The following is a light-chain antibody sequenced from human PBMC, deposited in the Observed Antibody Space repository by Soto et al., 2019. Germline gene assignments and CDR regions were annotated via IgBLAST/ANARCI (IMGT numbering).Light chain of an antibody. V-gene: IGKV3-15*01. Sequence: EIVMTQSPAPLSVSPGERATLSCRASQSVSNTLAWYQKQPGQAPRLLLYGASTSATGIPARFSGSGSGTESTLTISSLHSDDFAFYYGQQYNNWWTFGQGTRVDIK. CDR1: QSVSNT. CDR3: QQYNNWWT. J-gene: IGKJ1*01. CDR2: GAS.